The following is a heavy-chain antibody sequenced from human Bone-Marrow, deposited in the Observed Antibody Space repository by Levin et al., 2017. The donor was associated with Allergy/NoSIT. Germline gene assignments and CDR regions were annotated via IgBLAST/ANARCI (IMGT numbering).Heavy chain of an antibody. Sequence: WASVKVSCKASGYTFTSYAMHWVRQAPGQRLEWMGWINAGNGNTKYSQKFQGRVTITRDTSASTAYMELSSLRSEDTAVYYCARRAPPGCSSTSCYAFWFDPWGQGTLVTVSS. J-gene: IGHJ5*02. CDR2: INAGNGNT. V-gene: IGHV1-3*01. CDR1: GYTFTSYA. CDR3: ARRAPPGCSSTSCYAFWFDP. D-gene: IGHD2-2*01.